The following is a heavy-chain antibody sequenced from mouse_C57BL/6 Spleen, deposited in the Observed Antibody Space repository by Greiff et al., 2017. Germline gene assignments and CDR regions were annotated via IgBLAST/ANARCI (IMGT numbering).Heavy chain of an antibody. CDR2: ISSGSSTI. CDR3: ARPTVGWYFDV. D-gene: IGHD1-1*01. V-gene: IGHV5-17*01. CDR1: GFTFSDYG. J-gene: IGHJ1*03. Sequence: EVKLMESGGGLVKPGGSLKLSCAASGFTFSDYGMHWVRQAPEKGLEWVAYISSGSSTIYYADTVKGRFTISRDNAKNTLFLQMTSLRSEDTAMYYCARPTVGWYFDVWGTGTTVTVSS.